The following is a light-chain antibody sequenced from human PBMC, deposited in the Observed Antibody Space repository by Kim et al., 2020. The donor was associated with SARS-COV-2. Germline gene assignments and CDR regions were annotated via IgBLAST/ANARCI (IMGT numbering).Light chain of an antibody. J-gene: IGKJ2*01. CDR1: QGISNY. V-gene: IGKV1-27*01. Sequence: DIQMTQSPSSLSASVGDRVTITCRASQGISNYLAWYQQKPGKVPKLLIYAASTLQSGVPSRFSGSGSGTDFTLTISSLQPEDVATYYCQKYNSAPRMYTFGQGTKLEI. CDR3: QKYNSAPRMYT. CDR2: AAS.